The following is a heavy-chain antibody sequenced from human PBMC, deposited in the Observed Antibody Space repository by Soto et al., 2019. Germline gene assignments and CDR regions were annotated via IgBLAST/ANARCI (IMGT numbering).Heavy chain of an antibody. Sequence: EVELVESGGGLVKPGGSLTLSCVASGFSFKNAWMNWVRQAPGKGLEWVGRIKNKNDGGTTDYAAFVKGRFTISRDASENNLYLHMNGLKTEDTGVYFCTGLWFGEIYNYWGQGSLVTVSS. V-gene: IGHV3-15*07. CDR2: IKNKNDGGTT. D-gene: IGHD3-10*01. CDR3: TGLWFGEIYNY. J-gene: IGHJ4*01. CDR1: GFSFKNAW.